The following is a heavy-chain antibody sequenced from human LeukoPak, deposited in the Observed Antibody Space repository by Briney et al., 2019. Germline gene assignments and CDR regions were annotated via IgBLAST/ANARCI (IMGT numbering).Heavy chain of an antibody. V-gene: IGHV1-46*01. Sequence: GASVTVSYKASGYTFTAYYIHWVRQAPGQGLEWMGIINPSGGTTSYAQKFQGRVTMTRDTSTTTVYMVLSSLRSEDTAMYYCARARGNWNDRNWFDPWGQGTLVTVSS. CDR1: GYTFTAYY. CDR2: INPSGGTT. CDR3: ARARGNWNDRNWFDP. J-gene: IGHJ5*02. D-gene: IGHD1-20*01.